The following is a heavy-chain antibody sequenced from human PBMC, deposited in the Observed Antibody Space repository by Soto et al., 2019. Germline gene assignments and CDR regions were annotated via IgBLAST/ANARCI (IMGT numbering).Heavy chain of an antibody. V-gene: IGHV4-4*02. CDR2: SYHSGSS. Sequence: QVQLRESGPRLVKPSGTLSLTCAVSGSSITSSNWWTWVRQPPGKGLEWIGESYHSGSSNYNPSLKIRVTISVDKSKHQFFLKLTSVTAADTAVYYCARRYYYDSSGYYLGDWGQGTLVTVSS. D-gene: IGHD3-22*01. CDR1: GSSITSSNW. J-gene: IGHJ4*02. CDR3: ARRYYYDSSGYYLGD.